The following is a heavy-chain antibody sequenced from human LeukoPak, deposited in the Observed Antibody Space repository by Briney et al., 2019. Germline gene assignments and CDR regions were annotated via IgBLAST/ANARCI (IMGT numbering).Heavy chain of an antibody. CDR3: ARRGSGRYDFDY. V-gene: IGHV5-51*01. CDR2: IFPSYSDT. Sequence: GESLNSSCQGSGYSSTSFWIGWGRPVPGKGLGWMGIIFPSYSDTRYRPSFQSQVTISADKSISTDYLQWSSLKAPDTAMYYCARRGSGRYDFDYWGPGTLVTVSS. J-gene: IGHJ4*02. D-gene: IGHD1-26*01. CDR1: GYSSTSFW.